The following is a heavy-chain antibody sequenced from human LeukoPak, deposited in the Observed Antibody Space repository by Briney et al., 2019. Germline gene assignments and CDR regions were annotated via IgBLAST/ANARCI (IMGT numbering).Heavy chain of an antibody. V-gene: IGHV1-8*01. CDR2: MNPNSGNT. CDR3: ARGRSRCSSTSCYTHGY. J-gene: IGHJ4*02. Sequence: ASVKVSCTASGYTFTSYDINWVRQATGQGLEWMGWMNPNSGNTGYAQKFQGRVTMTRNTSISTAYMELSSLRSEDTAVYYCARGRSRCSSTSCYTHGYWGQGTLVTVSS. CDR1: GYTFTSYD. D-gene: IGHD2-2*02.